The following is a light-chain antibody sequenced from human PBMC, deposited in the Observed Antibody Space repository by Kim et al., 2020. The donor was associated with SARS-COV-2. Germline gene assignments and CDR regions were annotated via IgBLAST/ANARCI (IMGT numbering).Light chain of an antibody. Sequence: PGERATVSCRASQRVSSNLAWYQQKPGQAPRLLIYGASTRATGIPARFSGSGSGTEFTLTISSLQSEDFAVYYCQQYNNWPPWTFGQGTKVDIK. CDR2: GAS. CDR1: QRVSSN. V-gene: IGKV3-15*01. CDR3: QQYNNWPPWT. J-gene: IGKJ1*01.